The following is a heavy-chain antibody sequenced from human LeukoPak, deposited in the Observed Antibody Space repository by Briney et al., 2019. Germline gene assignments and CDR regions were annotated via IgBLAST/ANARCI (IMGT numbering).Heavy chain of an antibody. Sequence: GGSLRLSCAASGFTFSSYAMHWVRQAPGKGLEWVAFIRYDGSNKYYADSVKGRFTISRDNSKNTLYLQMNSLRAEDTAVYYCAKPTPHCSSTSCYLGYYYMDVWGKGTTVTVSS. D-gene: IGHD2-2*01. CDR2: IRYDGSNK. CDR3: AKPTPHCSSTSCYLGYYYMDV. J-gene: IGHJ6*03. V-gene: IGHV3-30*02. CDR1: GFTFSSYA.